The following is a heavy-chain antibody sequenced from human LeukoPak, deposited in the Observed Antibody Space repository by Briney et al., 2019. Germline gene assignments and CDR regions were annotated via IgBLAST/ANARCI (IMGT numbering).Heavy chain of an antibody. D-gene: IGHD3-3*01. Sequence: SETLSLTCTVSGGSISSYYWSWIRQPPGKGLEWIGYIYYSGSTNYNPSLKSRVTISVDTSKNQFSLKLSSVTAADTAVYYCARDQRQITIFGVVINYMDVWGKGTTVTVSS. CDR2: IYYSGST. CDR1: GGSISSYY. J-gene: IGHJ6*03. V-gene: IGHV4-59*12. CDR3: ARDQRQITIFGVVINYMDV.